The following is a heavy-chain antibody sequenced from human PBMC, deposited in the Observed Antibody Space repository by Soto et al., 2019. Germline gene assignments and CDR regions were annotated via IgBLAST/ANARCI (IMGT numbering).Heavy chain of an antibody. V-gene: IGHV3-23*01. CDR2: ISGSGGST. CDR3: AKAYYYGSGSYYISEAYYYYYYMDV. J-gene: IGHJ6*03. CDR1: GFTFSSYA. Sequence: EVQLLESGGGLVQPGGSLRLSCAASGFTFSSYAMSWVRQAPGKGLEWVSAISGSGGSTYYADSVKGRFTISRDNSKNTLYLQMNSLRAEDTAVYYCAKAYYYGSGSYYISEAYYYYYYMDVWGKGTTVTVSS. D-gene: IGHD3-10*01.